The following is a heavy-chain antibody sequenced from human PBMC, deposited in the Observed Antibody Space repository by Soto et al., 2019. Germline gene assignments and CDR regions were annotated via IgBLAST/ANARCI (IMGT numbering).Heavy chain of an antibody. CDR2: IYHSGSA. CDR1: GVSISSNNL. V-gene: IGHV4-4*02. J-gene: IGHJ5*02. D-gene: IGHD4-17*01. CDR3: ARGSTTVVTPNWFDP. Sequence: SETLSLTCAVSGVSISSNNLWSWVRQPPGQGLEWIGEIYHSGSANYNPSLKSRVIISVDKSKNQFSLNLSSVTAADTAVYYCARGSTTVVTPNWFDPWGQGTLVTVSS.